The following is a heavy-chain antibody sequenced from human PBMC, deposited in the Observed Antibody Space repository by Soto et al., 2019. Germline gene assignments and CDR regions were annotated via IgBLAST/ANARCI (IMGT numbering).Heavy chain of an antibody. CDR3: ARYRRVVIKWGIKNNWFDP. J-gene: IGHJ5*02. Sequence: QVQLQQWGAGLLKPSETLSLTCAVYGGSFSGYYWSWIRQPPGKGLEWIGEINHSGSTNYNPSLKSRVTISVDTSKNQFSLKLSSVTAADTAVYYCARYRRVVIKWGIKNNWFDPWGQGTLVTVSS. V-gene: IGHV4-34*01. CDR2: INHSGST. CDR1: GGSFSGYY. D-gene: IGHD3-3*01.